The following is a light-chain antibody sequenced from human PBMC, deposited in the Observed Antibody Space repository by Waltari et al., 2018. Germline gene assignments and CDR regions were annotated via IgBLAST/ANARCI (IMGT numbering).Light chain of an antibody. CDR3: QHYVRLPAT. CDR1: QSVGST. V-gene: IGKV3-20*01. Sequence: EIVLTQSPGTLSLSPGESATLSCRARQSVGSTLAWYQQKPGQPPRLLIYGASSRATGIPDRFSGSGSGTDFSLTIGRLEPEDFAVYYCQHYVRLPATFGQGTKVEIK. CDR2: GAS. J-gene: IGKJ1*01.